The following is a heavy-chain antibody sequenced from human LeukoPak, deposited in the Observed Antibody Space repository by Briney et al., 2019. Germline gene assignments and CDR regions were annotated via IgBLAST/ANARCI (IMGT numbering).Heavy chain of an antibody. Sequence: GASVKISCKASGYTFTNYYIHWVRQAPGQRLEWMGIIKPSGDNTNYAQKFQGRVTMTSDTSTSTVYMELSSLKSEDTAVYYCARVRDGYNDAYDFWGQGTMVTVSS. CDR3: ARVRDGYNDAYDF. CDR1: GYTFTNYY. J-gene: IGHJ3*01. V-gene: IGHV1-46*01. D-gene: IGHD5-24*01. CDR2: IKPSGDNT.